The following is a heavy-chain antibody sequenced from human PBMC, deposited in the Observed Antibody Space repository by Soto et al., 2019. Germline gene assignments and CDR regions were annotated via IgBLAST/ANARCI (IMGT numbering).Heavy chain of an antibody. CDR3: ARGSLLRFLEWLPNWFDP. Sequence: QVQLVQSGAEVKKPGASVKVSCKASGYTFTSYGISWVRQAPGQGLEWMGWISAYNGNTNYAQKLQGRVTMTTDTSTSTAYMELRSRRSDDTAVYYCARGSLLRFLEWLPNWFDPWGQGTLVTVSS. CDR1: GYTFTSYG. CDR2: ISAYNGNT. J-gene: IGHJ5*02. D-gene: IGHD3-3*01. V-gene: IGHV1-18*01.